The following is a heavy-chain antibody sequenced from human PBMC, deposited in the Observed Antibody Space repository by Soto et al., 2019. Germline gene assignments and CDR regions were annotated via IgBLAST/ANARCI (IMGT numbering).Heavy chain of an antibody. D-gene: IGHD2-2*01. V-gene: IGHV1-18*01. CDR1: GYTFTNFG. J-gene: IGHJ5*02. Sequence: ASVKVSCKASGYTFTNFGVTWARRAPGQGLEWMGWISAYTDTPNYAQKFQGRVTMTIDTSTSTAYMDLRSLTSDDTAVYYCARVIPGVEAWFDPRGQGTLVTVSS. CDR3: ARVIPGVEAWFDP. CDR2: ISAYTDTP.